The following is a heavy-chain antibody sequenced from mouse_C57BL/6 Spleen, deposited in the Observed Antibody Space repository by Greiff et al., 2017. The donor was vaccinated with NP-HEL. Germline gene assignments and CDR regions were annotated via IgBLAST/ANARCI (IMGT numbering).Heavy chain of an antibody. J-gene: IGHJ3*01. CDR3: ARAAQATGPFAY. CDR2: IYPRSGNT. V-gene: IGHV1-81*01. D-gene: IGHD3-2*02. CDR1: GYTFTSYG. Sequence: VQRVESGAELARPGASVKLSCKASGYTFTSYGISWVKQRTGQGLEWIGEIYPRSGNTYYIEKFKGKATLTADKSSSTAYMELRSLTSEDSAVYFCARAAQATGPFAYWGQGTLVTVSA.